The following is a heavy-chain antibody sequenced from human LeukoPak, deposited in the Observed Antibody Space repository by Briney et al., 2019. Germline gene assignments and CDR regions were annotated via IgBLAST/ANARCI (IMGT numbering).Heavy chain of an antibody. V-gene: IGHV4-34*01. J-gene: IGHJ6*03. CDR1: GGSFSGYY. CDR3: ARGHKTPVYYYYMDV. CDR2: INHSGST. Sequence: SETLSLTCAVYGGSFSGYYWSWIRQPPGKGLEWIGEINHSGSTNYNPSLKSRVTISVDTSKNQFSLKLSSVTAADTAVYYCARGHKTPVYYYYMDVWGKGTTVTASS.